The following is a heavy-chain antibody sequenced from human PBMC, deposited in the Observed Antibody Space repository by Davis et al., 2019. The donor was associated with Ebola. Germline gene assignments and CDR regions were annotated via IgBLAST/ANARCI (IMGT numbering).Heavy chain of an antibody. J-gene: IGHJ4*02. V-gene: IGHV4-59*01. CDR3: ARVTKTLFGYVDY. CDR1: GASISSYY. D-gene: IGHD3-3*01. Sequence: PSETLSLTCTVSGASISSYYWSWVRQPPGKGLEWIGNVYYSGSANYNPSLKSRVTISVDTSKNEFSLRLSSVTAADTALYYCARVTKTLFGYVDYWGQGPLVTVSS. CDR2: VYYSGSA.